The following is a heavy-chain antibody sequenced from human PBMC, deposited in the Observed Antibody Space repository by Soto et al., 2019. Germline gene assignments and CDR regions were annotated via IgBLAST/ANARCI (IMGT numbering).Heavy chain of an antibody. CDR3: ARVKLYCSGGSCYPNFDY. V-gene: IGHV1-3*01. CDR1: GYTFTSYA. CDR2: INAGNGNT. Sequence: ASVKVSCKASGYTFTSYAMHRVRQAPGQRLEWMGWINAGNGNTKYSQKFQGRVTITRDTSASTAYMELSSLRSEDTAVYYCARVKLYCSGGSCYPNFDYWGQGTLVTVSS. D-gene: IGHD2-15*01. J-gene: IGHJ4*02.